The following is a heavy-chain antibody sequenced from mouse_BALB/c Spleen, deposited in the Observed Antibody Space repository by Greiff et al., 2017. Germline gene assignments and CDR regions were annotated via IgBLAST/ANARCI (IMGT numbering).Heavy chain of an antibody. Sequence: EVHLVESGGDLVKPGGSLKLSCAASGFTFSSYGMSWVRQTPDKRLEWVATISSGGSYTYYPDSVKGRFTISRDNAKNTLYLQMSSLKSEDTAMYYCARREGYDEGSWFAYWGQGTLVTVSA. D-gene: IGHD2-14*01. J-gene: IGHJ3*01. CDR1: GFTFSSYG. CDR3: ARREGYDEGSWFAY. V-gene: IGHV5-6*01. CDR2: ISSGGSYT.